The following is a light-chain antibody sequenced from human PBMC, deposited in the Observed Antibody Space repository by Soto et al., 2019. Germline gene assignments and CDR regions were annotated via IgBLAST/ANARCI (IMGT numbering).Light chain of an antibody. CDR2: LEGSGSY. CDR1: SGHSSYI. V-gene: IGLV4-60*02. Sequence: QSVLTQSSSASASLGSSVKLTCTLSSGHSSYIIAWHQQQPGKAPRYLMKLEGSGSYNKGSGVPDRFSGSSSGADRYLTISNLQVGDEADYYCETWDSNTRVFGTGTKLTVL. CDR3: ETWDSNTRV. J-gene: IGLJ1*01.